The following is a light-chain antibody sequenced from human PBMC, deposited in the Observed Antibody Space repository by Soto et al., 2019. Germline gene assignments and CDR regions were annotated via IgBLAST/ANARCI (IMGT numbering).Light chain of an antibody. CDR2: DAS. V-gene: IGKV3-20*01. CDR3: QQCGSSPLT. CDR1: QSISSTS. J-gene: IGKJ4*01. Sequence: EIVLTQSPGTLSLSPGERATLSCRASQSISSTSLAWYQQKPGQAPRLLIYDASSRATGIPDRFSGSGSETDFTLTISGLEPEDFALCYCQQCGSSPLTFGGGTKVDIK.